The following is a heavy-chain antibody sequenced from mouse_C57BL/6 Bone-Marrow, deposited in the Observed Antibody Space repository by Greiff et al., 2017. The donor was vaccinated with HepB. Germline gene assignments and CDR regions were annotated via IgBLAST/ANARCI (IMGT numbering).Heavy chain of an antibody. CDR2: IYPGDGDT. CDR3: ARGRHYYGSSFWYFDV. V-gene: IGHV1-80*01. Sequence: QVQLQQSGAELVKPGASVKISCKASGYAFSSYWMNWVKQRPGKGLEWIGQIYPGDGDTNYNGKFKGKATLTADKSSSTAYMQLSSLTSEDSAVYFCARGRHYYGSSFWYFDVWGTGTTVTVSS. J-gene: IGHJ1*03. D-gene: IGHD1-1*01. CDR1: GYAFSSYW.